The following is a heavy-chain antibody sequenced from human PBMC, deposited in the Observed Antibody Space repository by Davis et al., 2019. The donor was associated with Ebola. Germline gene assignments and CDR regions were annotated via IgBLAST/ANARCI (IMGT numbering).Heavy chain of an antibody. J-gene: IGHJ4*02. CDR3: ARAQFPTTSDH. D-gene: IGHD1-1*01. CDR2: INPHNGNT. Sequence: AASVKVSCKASGYTFTSYYMHWVRQAPGQGLEWMGWINPHNGNTNYAQNVQGRVTMTTDTSTSTAYMEVGSLRSGDTAVYYCARAQFPTTSDHWGQGTLVTVSS. CDR1: GYTFTSYY. V-gene: IGHV1-18*04.